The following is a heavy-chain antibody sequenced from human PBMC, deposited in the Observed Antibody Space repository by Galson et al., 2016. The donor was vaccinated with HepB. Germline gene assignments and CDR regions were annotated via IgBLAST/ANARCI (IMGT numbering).Heavy chain of an antibody. CDR3: ATTLVVVAPATGAGLAFNI. CDR1: GGSFSGYY. J-gene: IGHJ3*02. CDR2: INHSGTT. D-gene: IGHD2-15*01. Sequence: ETLSLTCAVYGGSFSGYYWSWIRQPPGKGLEWIGEINHSGTTYYNPSLKSRVTISVDTSNKQFSLKLSSVTAADTAMYYCATTLVVVAPATGAGLAFNIWGQGTMVTVSS. V-gene: IGHV4-34*01.